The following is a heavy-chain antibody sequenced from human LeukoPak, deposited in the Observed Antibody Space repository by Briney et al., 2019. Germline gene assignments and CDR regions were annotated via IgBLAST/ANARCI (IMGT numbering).Heavy chain of an antibody. CDR2: IYYSGST. J-gene: IGHJ4*02. CDR3: ARGSPVGNS. V-gene: IGHV4-59*01. D-gene: IGHD1-14*01. Sequence: SETLSLTRTVSGGSISSYYWSWIRQPPGKGLEWIGYIYYSGSTNYNPSLKSRVTISVDTSKNQFSLKLSSVTAADTAVYYCARGSPVGNSWGQGTLVTVSS. CDR1: GGSISSYY.